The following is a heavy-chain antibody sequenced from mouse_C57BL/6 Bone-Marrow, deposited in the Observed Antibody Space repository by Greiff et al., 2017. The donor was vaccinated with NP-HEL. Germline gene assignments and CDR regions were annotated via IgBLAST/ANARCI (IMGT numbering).Heavy chain of an antibody. CDR1: GYTFTSYW. J-gene: IGHJ2*01. CDR3: ARYDSFYYGSSSRDYGY. Sequence: QVQLQQPGAELVKPGASVKLSCKASGYTFTSYWMHWVKQRPGQGLEWIGMIHPNSGSTNYNEKFKSKATLTVDKSSSTAYMQLSSLTSEDSAVYYCARYDSFYYGSSSRDYGYWGKGPTLTV. D-gene: IGHD1-1*01. CDR2: IHPNSGST. V-gene: IGHV1-64*01.